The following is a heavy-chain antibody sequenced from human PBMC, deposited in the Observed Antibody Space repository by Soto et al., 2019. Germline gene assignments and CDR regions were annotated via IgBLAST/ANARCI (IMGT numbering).Heavy chain of an antibody. D-gene: IGHD4-17*01. V-gene: IGHV3-21*02. CDR1: GFTFSSYS. CDR2: ISGYSSHM. CDR3: ARENTVTRWVDP. Sequence: EEQLVESGGGLVKPGGSLRLSCAGSGFTFSSYSMNWVRQAPGKGLEWVSSISGYSSHMYYGDSVKGRFTISRDNGRNSLFLQMNSLRVEDTAIYYCARENTVTRWVDPWGQGTLVIVSS. J-gene: IGHJ5*02.